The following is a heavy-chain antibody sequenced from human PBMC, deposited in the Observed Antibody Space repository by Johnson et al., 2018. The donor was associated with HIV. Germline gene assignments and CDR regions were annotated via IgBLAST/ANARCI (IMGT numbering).Heavy chain of an antibody. Sequence: VLLVESGGGLVKPGGSLRLSCAASGITFSNAWMSWVRQAPGKGLEWVGRIKSKTDGGTTDYAAPVRGRFTISRDNTKNSLYLQMNSVRDDDTAVYYCARGQWLVPGAFDIWGQGTMVTVSS. D-gene: IGHD6-19*01. CDR1: GITFSNAW. V-gene: IGHV3-15*01. J-gene: IGHJ3*02. CDR3: ARGQWLVPGAFDI. CDR2: IKSKTDGGTT.